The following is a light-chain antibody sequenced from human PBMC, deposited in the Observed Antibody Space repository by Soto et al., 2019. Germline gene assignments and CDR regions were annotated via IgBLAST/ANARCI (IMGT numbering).Light chain of an antibody. V-gene: IGKV1-39*01. Sequence: DIQMTQSPSSLSASVGDRVTITCRASESISRHLNWYQQKPGKAPKLLIYAASSLQNGVPSRFRGSGSGTDFTLTIINLQPEDFATYYCQQSYNTLSITFGQGTRLEIK. CDR2: AAS. J-gene: IGKJ5*01. CDR3: QQSYNTLSIT. CDR1: ESISRH.